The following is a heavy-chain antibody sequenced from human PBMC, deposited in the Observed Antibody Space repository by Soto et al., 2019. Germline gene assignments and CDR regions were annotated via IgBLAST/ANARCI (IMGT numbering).Heavy chain of an antibody. CDR1: GLTISGKKY. Sequence: DVQLVESGGGLIQPGESLRLSCAAFGLTISGKKYVAWVRQAPGKGLEWVSALYDVDGSFYADSMTGRFTTSSDSSKTTVYLQMNDLRPDGTAVYYCATWHEREHAFDVWGQGTTVTISS. J-gene: IGHJ3*01. D-gene: IGHD1-1*01. V-gene: IGHV3-53*01. CDR3: ATWHEREHAFDV. CDR2: LYDVDGS.